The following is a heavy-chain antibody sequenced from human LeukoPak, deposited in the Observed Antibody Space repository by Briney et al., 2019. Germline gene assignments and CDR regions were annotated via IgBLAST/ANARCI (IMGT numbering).Heavy chain of an antibody. V-gene: IGHV5-51*01. D-gene: IGHD6-13*01. CDR2: IYPGDSDT. CDR1: GYSFTNYW. CDR3: ARGLSGVTFWYHFDY. J-gene: IGHJ4*02. Sequence: GESLKISCKGSGYSFTNYWIAWVRQMPGKGLEWMGTIYPGDSDTKYSPSFRGQVTISADRSISTAYLQWSSLKASDTAIYYCARGLSGVTFWYHFDYWGQGTPVTVSS.